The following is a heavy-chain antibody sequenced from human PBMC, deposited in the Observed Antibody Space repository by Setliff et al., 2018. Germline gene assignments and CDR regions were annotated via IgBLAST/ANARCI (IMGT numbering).Heavy chain of an antibody. J-gene: IGHJ4*02. CDR2: INTNSGNP. V-gene: IGHV7-4-1*02. Sequence: ASVKVSCKASGYTFTSYGINWVRQAPGQGPEWMGWINTNSGNPTYAQGFTGRFVFSLDTSVSTAYLQISSVKAEDTAVYYCARGYCSGGSCADFDYWGQGTLVTVSS. CDR3: ARGYCSGGSCADFDY. D-gene: IGHD2-15*01. CDR1: GYTFTSYG.